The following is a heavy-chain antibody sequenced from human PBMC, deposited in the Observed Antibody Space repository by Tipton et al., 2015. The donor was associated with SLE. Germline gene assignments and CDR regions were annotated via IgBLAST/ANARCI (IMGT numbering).Heavy chain of an antibody. CDR2: ISSSGDSM. Sequence: SLRLSCAASGFTFSTYALSWVRQAPGKGLGWVSAISSSGDSMYYADSERGRFTISRDNAKKSLYLQMNSLRAEDTAVYYCASPGITGPGDYWGQGTLVTVSS. J-gene: IGHJ4*02. D-gene: IGHD1-20*01. CDR3: ASPGITGPGDY. CDR1: GFTFSTYA. V-gene: IGHV3-21*01.